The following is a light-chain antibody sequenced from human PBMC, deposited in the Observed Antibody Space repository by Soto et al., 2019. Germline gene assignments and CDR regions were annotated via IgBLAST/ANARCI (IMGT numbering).Light chain of an antibody. V-gene: IGKV1-5*01. Sequence: DIQMTQSPSTLSASVGDRVTITCRASQSISSWLAWYQQKPRKAPKLLIYDASSLESGVSSRFSGSGSGTEFTLTISSLQPDDFATYYCQQYNSYSPITFGGATKVEIK. CDR3: QQYNSYSPIT. CDR2: DAS. CDR1: QSISSW. J-gene: IGKJ4*01.